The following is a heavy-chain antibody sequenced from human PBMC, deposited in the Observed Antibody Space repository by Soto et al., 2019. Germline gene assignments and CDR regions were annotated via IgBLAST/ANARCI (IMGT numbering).Heavy chain of an antibody. V-gene: IGHV4-31*03. CDR3: ARCGSYNWFAP. Sequence: QVQLQESGPGLVKPSQTLSLTCTVSGGSISRGGYYWSWIRQHPGKGLEWIGNIYYSGGIDYNPSLKSRVTVSVDTSKNQFSLKMSSVTAADTAVYYCARCGSYNWFAPWGQGTLVTVSS. CDR2: IYYSGGI. D-gene: IGHD1-26*01. CDR1: GGSISRGGYY. J-gene: IGHJ5*02.